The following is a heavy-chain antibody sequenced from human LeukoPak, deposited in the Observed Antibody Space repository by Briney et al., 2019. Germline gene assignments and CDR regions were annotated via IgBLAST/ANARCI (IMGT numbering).Heavy chain of an antibody. J-gene: IGHJ4*02. V-gene: IGHV3-30*18. CDR1: GFTFSSYG. CDR3: AKVANYGSGSYYFDY. D-gene: IGHD3-10*01. Sequence: GGSLRLSCAASGFTFSSYGMHWVRQAPGKGLEWVAVISYDGSNKYYADSVKGRFTISRDNSKNTLYLQMNSLRAEDTAVYYCAKVANYGSGSYYFDYWGLGTLVTVSS. CDR2: ISYDGSNK.